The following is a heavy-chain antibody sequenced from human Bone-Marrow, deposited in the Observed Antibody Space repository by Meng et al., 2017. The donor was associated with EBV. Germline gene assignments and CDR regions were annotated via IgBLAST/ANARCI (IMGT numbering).Heavy chain of an antibody. D-gene: IGHD3-10*01. CDR1: GGTFRRDA. V-gene: IGHV1-69*01. CDR3: ASESGRGFTPDY. CDR2: LIPMSDAP. Sequence: GQVGAGVNKPGASVKSSCKTWGGTFRRDAVSWVRQAPGQGLEWMGGLIPMSDAPHYAQKFQGRVTITADESTSTHYMDLSGLRSEDTAVYYCASESGRGFTPDYWGQGTLVTVAS. J-gene: IGHJ4*02.